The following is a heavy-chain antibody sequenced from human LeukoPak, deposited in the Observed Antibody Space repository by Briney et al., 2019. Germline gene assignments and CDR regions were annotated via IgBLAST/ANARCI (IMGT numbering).Heavy chain of an antibody. V-gene: IGHV3-30*04. CDR2: ISYDGSNK. CDR3: ARDLYSAAGTFLFSEGTDY. CDR1: GFTFSSYA. Sequence: GGSLRLSCAASGFTFSSYAMHWVRQAPGKGLEWVAVISYDGSNKYYADSVKGRFTISRDNSKNTLYLQMNSLRAEDTAVYYCARDLYSAAGTFLFSEGTDYWGQGTLVTVSS. D-gene: IGHD6-13*01. J-gene: IGHJ4*02.